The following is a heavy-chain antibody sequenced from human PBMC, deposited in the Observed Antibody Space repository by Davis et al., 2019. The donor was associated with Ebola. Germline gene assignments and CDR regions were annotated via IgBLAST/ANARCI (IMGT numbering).Heavy chain of an antibody. CDR3: ARDSGDFWSGYPFDP. Sequence: SVKVSCKASGGTFCSYAISWVRQAPGQGLEWMGGIIPIFGTANYAQKFRGRVTITADKSTSTAYMELSSLRSEDTAVYYCARDSGDFWSGYPFDPWGQGTLVTVSS. CDR2: IIPIFGTA. V-gene: IGHV1-69*06. J-gene: IGHJ5*02. D-gene: IGHD3-3*01. CDR1: GGTFCSYA.